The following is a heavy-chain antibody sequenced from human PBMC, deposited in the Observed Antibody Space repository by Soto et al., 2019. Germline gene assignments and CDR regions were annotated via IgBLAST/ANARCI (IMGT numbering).Heavy chain of an antibody. CDR3: ARGSAIFGVVV. CDR1: GGYISSYY. D-gene: IGHD3-3*01. CDR2: MFYSGSP. V-gene: IGHV4-59*01. Sequence: QVQLQESGPGLVKPSETMSLTCTVSGGYISSYYWSWVRQPPGKRPEWICYMFYSGSPNYHPSLKSRFTISVDTSKNQLSLKMTSVTAADTAVYYCARGSAIFGVVVWGQGTLVTVSS. J-gene: IGHJ4*02.